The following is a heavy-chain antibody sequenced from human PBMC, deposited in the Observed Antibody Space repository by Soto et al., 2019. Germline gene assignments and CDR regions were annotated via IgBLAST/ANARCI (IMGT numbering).Heavy chain of an antibody. CDR2: IYYSGST. CDR3: ARRYGPGFDY. D-gene: IGHD4-17*01. V-gene: IGHV4-59*08. Sequence: SVPMPLTCTVSGVSISSYCGSWLRQPPGKRLEWIGYIYYSGSTNYNPSLKSRVTISVDMSKNQFSLKLSSVTAADTSVYYCARRYGPGFDYWGQGTLVTVSS. J-gene: IGHJ4*02. CDR1: GVSISSYC.